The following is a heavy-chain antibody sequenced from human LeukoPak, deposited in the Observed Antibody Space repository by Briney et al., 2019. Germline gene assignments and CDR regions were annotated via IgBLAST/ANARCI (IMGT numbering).Heavy chain of an antibody. V-gene: IGHV1-8*01. CDR2: MNPNSGNT. Sequence: GASVKVSCKASGYTFTSYDINWVRQATGQGLEWMGWMNPNSGNTGYAQKFQGRVTMTRNTSISTAYMELSSLRSEDTAVYYCASRSGSYWPYYYYGMDIWGQGTTVTVPS. D-gene: IGHD3-10*01. CDR3: ASRSGSYWPYYYYGMDI. CDR1: GYTFTSYD. J-gene: IGHJ6*02.